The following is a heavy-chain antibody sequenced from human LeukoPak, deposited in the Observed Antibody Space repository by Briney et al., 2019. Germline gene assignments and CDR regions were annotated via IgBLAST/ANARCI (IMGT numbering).Heavy chain of an antibody. V-gene: IGHV3-21*01. CDR3: ARDLAMGSCYSCG. J-gene: IGHJ4*02. Sequence: GGSLRLPCAASGFTFSSYSMNWVRQAPGKGLEWVSSISSSSSYIYYADSVKGRFTISRDNAKNSLYLQMNSLRAEDTAVYYCARDLAMGSCYSCGWGQGTLVTVSS. D-gene: IGHD2-15*01. CDR2: ISSSSSYI. CDR1: GFTFSSYS.